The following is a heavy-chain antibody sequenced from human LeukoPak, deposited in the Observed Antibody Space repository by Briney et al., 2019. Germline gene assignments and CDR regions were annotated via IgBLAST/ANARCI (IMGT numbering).Heavy chain of an antibody. CDR3: ARDKREPRYAFDI. CDR1: GGSISSYY. Sequence: PSETLSLTCTVSGGSISSYYWSWIRQPPGKGLEWIGYIHYSGSTNYNPSLKSRVTISVDTSKNQFSLKLSSVTAADTAVYYCARDKREPRYAFDIWGQGTMVTVSS. CDR2: IHYSGST. J-gene: IGHJ3*02. D-gene: IGHD1-26*01. V-gene: IGHV4-59*12.